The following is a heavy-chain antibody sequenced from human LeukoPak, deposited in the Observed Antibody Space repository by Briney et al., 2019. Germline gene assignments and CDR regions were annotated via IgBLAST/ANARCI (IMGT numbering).Heavy chain of an antibody. CDR1: GFTFSSYA. CDR2: VNHGGDT. J-gene: IGHJ6*02. Sequence: LRLSCAASGFTFSSYAMSWIRQPPGKGLEWIGEVNHGGDTNYNPSLKSRVTISVDTSKNQFSLKLSSVTAADTAVYYCARCMEQLAYYGVDVWGRGTTVTVS. D-gene: IGHD6-13*01. CDR3: ARCMEQLAYYGVDV. V-gene: IGHV4-34*01.